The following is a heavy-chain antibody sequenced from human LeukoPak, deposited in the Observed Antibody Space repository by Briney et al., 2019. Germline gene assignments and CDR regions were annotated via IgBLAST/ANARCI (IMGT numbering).Heavy chain of an antibody. V-gene: IGHV3-23*01. CDR1: GFTFSSYA. CDR2: ISGSGGST. CDR3: AKSVGAAGGYLDY. Sequence: GGSLRLSCAASGFTFSSYAMSWVRQAPGKGLEWVSAISGSGGSTNYADSVKGRFTISRDNSKNTLYLQMNSLRAEDTAVYYCAKSVGAAGGYLDYWGQGTLVTVSS. D-gene: IGHD3-16*01. J-gene: IGHJ4*02.